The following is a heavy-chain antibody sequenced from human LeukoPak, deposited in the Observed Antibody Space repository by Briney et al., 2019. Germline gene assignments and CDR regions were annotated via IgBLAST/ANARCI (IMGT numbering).Heavy chain of an antibody. D-gene: IGHD3-10*01. CDR1: GGSFSGYY. J-gene: IGHJ4*02. Sequence: PSETLSLTCAVYGGSFSGYYWSWIRQPPGKGLEWIGEINHSGSTNYNPSLKSRVTISVDTSKNQFFLKLSSVTAADTAVYYCRLLWFGELPNDYWGQGTLVTVSS. V-gene: IGHV4-34*01. CDR2: INHSGST. CDR3: RLLWFGELPNDY.